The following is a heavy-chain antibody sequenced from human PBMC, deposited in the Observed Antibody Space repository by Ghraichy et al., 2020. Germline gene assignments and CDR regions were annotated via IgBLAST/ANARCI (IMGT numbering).Heavy chain of an antibody. V-gene: IGHV4-4*07. J-gene: IGHJ4*02. CDR3: ASGNYLDSSGPFDY. Sequence: SETLSLTCTVSGGSISSYQWSWIRQAAGKRMEWIGRIYISGTTNYNPTLKSRVTMSVDRSKNQISLRLYSVTAADTAVYYCASGNYLDSSGPFDYWGQGTLLTVSS. D-gene: IGHD3-22*01. CDR2: IYISGTT. CDR1: GGSISSYQ.